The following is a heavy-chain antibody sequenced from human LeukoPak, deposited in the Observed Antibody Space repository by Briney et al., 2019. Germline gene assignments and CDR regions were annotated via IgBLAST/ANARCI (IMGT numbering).Heavy chain of an antibody. CDR2: ITSGGDYI. V-gene: IGHV3-21*01. Sequence: GGSLRLSCAASGFTFSSYAMHWVRQAPGKGLEWVSSITSGGDYIYYADSVKGRFTTSRDNAKNSLSLQLNSLRVEDTAVYYCARGHYDVLAASYKWTPDYWGQGTLVTVSS. CDR1: GFTFSSYA. D-gene: IGHD3-9*01. CDR3: ARGHYDVLAASYKWTPDY. J-gene: IGHJ4*02.